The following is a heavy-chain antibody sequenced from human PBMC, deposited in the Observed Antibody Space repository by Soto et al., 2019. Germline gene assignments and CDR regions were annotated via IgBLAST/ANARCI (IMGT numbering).Heavy chain of an antibody. Sequence: PGGSLRLSCAASGFTFSSCAMHWVRQAPGKGLEWVALISYDGSNKYYADSVKGRFTISRDNSKNTLYLQMNSLRAEDTAVYYCAKALDVWGQGTTVTVSS. CDR1: GFTFSSCA. V-gene: IGHV3-30-3*01. CDR2: ISYDGSNK. CDR3: AKALDV. J-gene: IGHJ6*02.